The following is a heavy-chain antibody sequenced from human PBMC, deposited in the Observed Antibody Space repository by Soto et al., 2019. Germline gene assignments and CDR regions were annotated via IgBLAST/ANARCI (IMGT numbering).Heavy chain of an antibody. CDR3: AKSTYSSSWYSYYYYGMDV. CDR1: GFTFSSYA. D-gene: IGHD6-13*01. V-gene: IGHV3-23*01. CDR2: ISGSGGST. J-gene: IGHJ6*02. Sequence: GESLKISCAASGFTFSSYAMSWVRQAPGKGLEWVSAISGSGGSTYYADSVKGRFTISRDNSKSTLYLQMNSLRAEDTAVYYCAKSTYSSSWYSYYYYGMDVWGQGTTVTVSS.